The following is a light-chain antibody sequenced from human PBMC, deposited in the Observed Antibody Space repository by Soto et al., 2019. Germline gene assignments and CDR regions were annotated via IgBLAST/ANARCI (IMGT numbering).Light chain of an antibody. J-gene: IGKJ4*01. Sequence: DLKMTPSPSTLSACVGDRVTITCRASQSISSWLAWYQQKPGKAPKLLIYDASSLESGVPLRFTGSGSGTGSALTISSGKPEDFGTYDCLQHNTYPLSFGGGTKVDIK. CDR1: QSISSW. CDR3: LQHNTYPLS. V-gene: IGKV1-5*01. CDR2: DAS.